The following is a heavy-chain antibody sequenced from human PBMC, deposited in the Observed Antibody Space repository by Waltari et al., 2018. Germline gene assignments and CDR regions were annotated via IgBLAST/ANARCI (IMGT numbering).Heavy chain of an antibody. J-gene: IGHJ6*03. V-gene: IGHV3-48*04. CDR2: ISSSSRTI. Sequence: EVQLVESGGGLVQPGGSLRLSCAASGFTFSSYSMNWVRQAPGKGLEWVSYISSSSRTIYYADSGKGRFTISRDNAKNSLYLQMNSLRAEDTAVYYCARGGPYDFWSGYYIPYYYYMDVWGKGTTVTVSS. CDR3: ARGGPYDFWSGYYIPYYYYMDV. CDR1: GFTFSSYS. D-gene: IGHD3-3*01.